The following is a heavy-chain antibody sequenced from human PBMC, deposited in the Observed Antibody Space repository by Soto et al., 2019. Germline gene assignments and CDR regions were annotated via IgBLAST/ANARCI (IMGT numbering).Heavy chain of an antibody. V-gene: IGHV3-11*05. J-gene: IGHJ5*02. CDR3: ARALYSSGWYWFDP. CDR1: GFTFSDYY. D-gene: IGHD6-19*01. Sequence: QVQLVESGGGLVKPGRSLRLSCVASGFTFSDYYMSWIRQAAGKGLEWVSLTTSSSSYTNYADSVKGRFTISRDNAKNSLYLQMNRLGVEDTAVYYCARALYSSGWYWFDPWGQGTLVTVSS. CDR2: TTSSSSYT.